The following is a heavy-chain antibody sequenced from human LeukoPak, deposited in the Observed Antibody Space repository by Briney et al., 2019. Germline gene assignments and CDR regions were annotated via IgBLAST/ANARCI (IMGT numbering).Heavy chain of an antibody. J-gene: IGHJ6*03. Sequence: SETLSLTCAVYGGSFSGYYWSWIRQPPGKGLEWIGEINHSGSTNYNPSLKSRVTISVDTSKNQFSLKLSSVTAADTAVYYCARGRTLRWTTYYYYYYMDVWGKGTTVTVSS. V-gene: IGHV4-34*01. CDR1: GGSFSGYY. CDR3: ARGRTLRWTTYYYYYYMDV. CDR2: INHSGST. D-gene: IGHD4-23*01.